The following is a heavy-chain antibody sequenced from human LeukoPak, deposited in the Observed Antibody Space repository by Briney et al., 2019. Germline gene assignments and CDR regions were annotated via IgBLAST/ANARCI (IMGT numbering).Heavy chain of an antibody. CDR1: GYTFTGYY. J-gene: IGHJ4*02. CDR2: INPESGAT. D-gene: IGHD6-6*01. Sequence: ASVKVSCKASGYTFTGYYMHWVRQAPGQGLEWMGWINPESGATNYAQKFQGRVTMTRDTSISTAYMELSRLKSDDTAVYYCARLDIAARYFDYWGQGTLVTDSS. CDR3: ARLDIAARYFDY. V-gene: IGHV1-2*02.